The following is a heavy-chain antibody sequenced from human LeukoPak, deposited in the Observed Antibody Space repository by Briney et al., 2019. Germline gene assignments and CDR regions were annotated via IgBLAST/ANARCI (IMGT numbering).Heavy chain of an antibody. CDR1: GFTCSSYG. J-gene: IGHJ4*02. Sequence: GGSLRLSCAASGFTCSSYGMHWVRQAPGKGLEGVAFVRYDGSNKYYADSVKGRFTISKDNSKNTLYLQMNILRAEDTAVYYCAKDLRVCSSTSCRDYWGQGTLVTVSS. CDR2: VRYDGSNK. D-gene: IGHD2-2*01. CDR3: AKDLRVCSSTSCRDY. V-gene: IGHV3-30*02.